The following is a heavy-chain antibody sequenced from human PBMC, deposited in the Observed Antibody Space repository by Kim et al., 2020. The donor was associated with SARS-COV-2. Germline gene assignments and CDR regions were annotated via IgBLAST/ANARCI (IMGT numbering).Heavy chain of an antibody. CDR2: MYYSGST. D-gene: IGHD5-12*01. J-gene: IGHJ4*02. V-gene: IGHV4-39*01. CDR3: ARQWRGYRPPDY. CDR1: GGSISSSDYY. Sequence: SETLSLTCTVSGGSISSSDYYWGWIRQPPGKGLEWIGSMYYSGSTYYNPSLKSRVTISVDTSKNQLSLKLSSVTAADTAVYYCARQWRGYRPPDYWGQGTLVTVSS.